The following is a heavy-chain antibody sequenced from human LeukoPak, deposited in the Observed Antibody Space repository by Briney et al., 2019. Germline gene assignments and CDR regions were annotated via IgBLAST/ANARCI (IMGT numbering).Heavy chain of an antibody. V-gene: IGHV4-30-2*01. D-gene: IGHD3-22*01. Sequence: PSETLSLTYGVSGASVSSIGYSWSWIRQPPGRGLEWIGFIYQSGSASYNPSLQSRVTISIDKSKNQFSLNLSSVTAADTAVYYCARNSYYDNSGEGAFDIWGQGTMVTVSS. J-gene: IGHJ3*02. CDR2: IYQSGSA. CDR3: ARNSYYDNSGEGAFDI. CDR1: GASVSSIGYS.